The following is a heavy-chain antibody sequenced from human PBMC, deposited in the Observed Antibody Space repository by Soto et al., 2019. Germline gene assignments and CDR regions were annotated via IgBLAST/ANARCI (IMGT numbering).Heavy chain of an antibody. J-gene: IGHJ4*02. CDR2: MFRDENNK. Sequence: QVQVVESGGGVVQPGRSLRLSCAVSGVTVSDYPLHWVRQAPGKGLEWVAVMFRDENNKRYADSVKGRFTISGDNSKNTLYLQMDSLRPDDTAVYYCAKSTANWGQGTLVTVSS. CDR1: GVTVSDYP. V-gene: IGHV3-30-3*02. CDR3: AKSTAN.